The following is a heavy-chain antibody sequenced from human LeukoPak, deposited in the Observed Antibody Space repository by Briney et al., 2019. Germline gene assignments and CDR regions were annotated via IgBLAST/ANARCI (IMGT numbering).Heavy chain of an antibody. Sequence: PSGTLSLTCAVSGGSISSSNWWSWVRQPPGKGLEWIGEIYHSGSTNYNPSLKSRVTISVDKSKNQFSLKLSSVTAADTAVYYCAGDPVQGSGRLGFDYWGQGTLVTVSS. J-gene: IGHJ4*02. CDR3: AGDPVQGSGRLGFDY. V-gene: IGHV4-4*02. CDR2: IYHSGST. D-gene: IGHD3-10*01. CDR1: GGSISSSNW.